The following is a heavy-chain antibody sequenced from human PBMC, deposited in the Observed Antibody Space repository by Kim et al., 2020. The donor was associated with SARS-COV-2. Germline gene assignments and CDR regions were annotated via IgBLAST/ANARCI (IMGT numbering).Heavy chain of an antibody. CDR2: SDI. CDR3: GSGDDYFDY. D-gene: IGHD7-27*01. V-gene: IGHV5-51*01. J-gene: IGHJ4*02. Sequence: SDIRYSPSFQGQVTISADKSISTAYLHWSSLKASDTAMYYCGSGDDYFDYWGQGTLVTVSS.